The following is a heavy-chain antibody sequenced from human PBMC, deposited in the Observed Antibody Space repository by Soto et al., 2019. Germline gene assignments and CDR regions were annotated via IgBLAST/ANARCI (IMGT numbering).Heavy chain of an antibody. CDR2: IYYSGST. Sequence: SETLSLTCTVSGGSISSSSYYWGWIRQPPGKGLEWIGSIYYSGSTYYNPSLKSRVTISVDTSKNQFSLKLSSVTAADTAVYYCARGRRIAARPGLDYWGQGTLVTVSS. D-gene: IGHD6-6*01. CDR1: GGSISSSSYY. J-gene: IGHJ4*02. CDR3: ARGRRIAARPGLDY. V-gene: IGHV4-39*07.